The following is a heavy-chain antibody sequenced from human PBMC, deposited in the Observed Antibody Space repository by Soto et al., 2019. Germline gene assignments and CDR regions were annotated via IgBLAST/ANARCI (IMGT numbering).Heavy chain of an antibody. CDR3: ARDGFYDSGGYYYDHVSRYFDY. J-gene: IGHJ4*02. CDR1: CGSISSSNW. V-gene: IGHV4-4*02. D-gene: IGHD3-22*01. Sequence: SETLSLTCAVSCGSISSSNWWSWVRQPPGKGLEWIGEIYHSGSTNYNPSLKSRVTISVDKSKNQFSLKLSSVTAADTAVYYCARDGFYDSGGYYYDHVSRYFDYWGQGTLVTVS. CDR2: IYHSGST.